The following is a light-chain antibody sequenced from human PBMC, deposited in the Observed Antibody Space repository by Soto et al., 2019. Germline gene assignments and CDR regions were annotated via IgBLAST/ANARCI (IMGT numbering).Light chain of an antibody. V-gene: IGKV3-15*01. CDR2: GAS. CDR3: HQYNNWPLT. CDR1: QSVSSN. J-gene: IGKJ3*01. Sequence: EIVMTQSPATLSVSPGERATLSCRASQSVSSNLAWYQQKPGQAPRLLIYGASTRATGIPARFSGSGSGTEFTLTISTLKSEDFAIYYCHQYNNWPLTFGPGTKVDIK.